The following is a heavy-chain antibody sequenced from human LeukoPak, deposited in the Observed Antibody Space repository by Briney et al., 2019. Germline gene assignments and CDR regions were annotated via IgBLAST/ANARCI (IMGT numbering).Heavy chain of an antibody. V-gene: IGHV1-46*01. CDR3: ARGQGDYYDSSGTPLGY. J-gene: IGHJ4*02. CDR2: INPSGGST. Sequence: GASVKVSCKASGYTFTSYYMHWVRQAPGQGLEWMGIINPSGGSTNYAQKLQGRVTMTTDTSTSTAYMELRSLRSDDTAVYYCARGQGDYYDSSGTPLGYWGQGTLVTVSS. D-gene: IGHD3-22*01. CDR1: GYTFTSYY.